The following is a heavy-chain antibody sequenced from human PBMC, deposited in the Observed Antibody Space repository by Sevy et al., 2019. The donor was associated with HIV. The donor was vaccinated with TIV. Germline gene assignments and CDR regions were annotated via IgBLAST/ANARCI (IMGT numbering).Heavy chain of an antibody. Sequence: SETLSLTCTVSGASITSSNYYWAWIRQPPGKGLEWIGSIFYGGGTYYNPSLKSRLTISVDTAKNQFYLKLTSVTAAXXXXXXXXXXXXXXXXXCYSWAFDVWGQWTMVTVSS. V-gene: IGHV4-39*01. CDR2: IFYGGGT. CDR1: GASITSSNYY. J-gene: IGHJ3*01. D-gene: IGHD2-21*01. CDR3: XXXXXXXXXXCYSWAFDV.